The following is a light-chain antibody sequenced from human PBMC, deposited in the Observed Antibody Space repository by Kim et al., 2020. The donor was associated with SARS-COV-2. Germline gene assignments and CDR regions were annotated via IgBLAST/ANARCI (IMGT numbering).Light chain of an antibody. CDR3: SSRDSTGDHVV. CDR2: GKY. J-gene: IGLJ3*02. V-gene: IGLV3-19*01. Sequence: SSELTQDPAVSVALGQTVRLTCQGDSLRKYYATWYQQRPGQAPTLVLYGKYDRPSGIPDRFSGSASGNTASLTITGAQAEDEGDYCCSSRDSTGDHVVFG. CDR1: SLRKYY.